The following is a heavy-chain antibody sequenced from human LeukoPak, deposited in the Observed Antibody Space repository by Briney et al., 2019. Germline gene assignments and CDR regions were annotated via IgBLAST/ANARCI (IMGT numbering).Heavy chain of an antibody. D-gene: IGHD6-6*01. V-gene: IGHV1-2*02. CDR2: INPNSGGT. J-gene: IGHJ5*02. CDR3: ARETEYSSNWFDP. Sequence: ASVKVSCKASGYTFTGYDMHWVRQAPGQGLEWMGWINPNSGGTNYAQKFQGRVTMTRDTSISTAFMELSRLRSDGTAVYYCARETEYSSNWFDPWGQGTLVTVSS. CDR1: GYTFTGYD.